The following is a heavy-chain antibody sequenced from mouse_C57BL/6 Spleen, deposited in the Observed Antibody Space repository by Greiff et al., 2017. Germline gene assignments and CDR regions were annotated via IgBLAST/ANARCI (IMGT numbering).Heavy chain of an antibody. V-gene: IGHV1-61*01. D-gene: IGHD1-1*01. CDR3: ASGDYYGSSYGYFDV. J-gene: IGHJ1*03. Sequence: VQLQQPGAELVRPGSSGKLSCKASGYTFTSYWRDWVKQRPGQGLEWIGNIYPSDRETHYNQKFKDKATFTVDKSSSTAYMQLSSLTSEDSAVYYCASGDYYGSSYGYFDVCGTVTTVTVSS. CDR1: GYTFTSYW. CDR2: IYPSDRET.